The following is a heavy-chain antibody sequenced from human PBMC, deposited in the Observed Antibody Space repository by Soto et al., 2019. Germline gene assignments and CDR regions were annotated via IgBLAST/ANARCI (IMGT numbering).Heavy chain of an antibody. J-gene: IGHJ5*02. V-gene: IGHV4-30-4*01. Sequence: SETLSLTCTVSGGSISSCDYYWSWIRQPPGKGLEWIGYIYYSGSTYYNPSLKSRVTTSVDTSKNQFSLKLSSVTAADTAVYYCARERNNYYDSSGLRWFDPWGQGTLVTVSS. CDR3: ARERNNYYDSSGLRWFDP. CDR2: IYYSGST. CDR1: GGSISSCDYY. D-gene: IGHD3-22*01.